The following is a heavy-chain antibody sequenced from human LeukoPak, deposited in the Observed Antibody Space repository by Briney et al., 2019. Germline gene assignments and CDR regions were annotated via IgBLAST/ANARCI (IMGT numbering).Heavy chain of an antibody. CDR3: ARDLDPFLWSGELLYDY. CDR1: GYTFTSYG. J-gene: IGHJ4*02. D-gene: IGHD3-10*01. Sequence: GASVKVSCKASGYTFTSYGISWVRQAPGQGLEWMGWISAYNGNTNYAQKLQGRVTMTTDTSTSTAYMELRSLRSDDTAVYYCARDLDPFLWSGELLYDYWGQGTLVTVSS. V-gene: IGHV1-18*01. CDR2: ISAYNGNT.